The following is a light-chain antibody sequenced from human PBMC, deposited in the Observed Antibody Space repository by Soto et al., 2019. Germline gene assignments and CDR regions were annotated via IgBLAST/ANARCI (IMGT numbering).Light chain of an antibody. Sequence: DIQMTQSPSSLSASVGDRVTITCQASQDISNYLNWYQQKPGKAPKLLIYDASNLETGVPSRFSGSGSGTDFTFTISSLQPEDIATYYCQQYDNLPPGTFGPGPKVDIK. CDR1: QDISNY. CDR3: QQYDNLPPGT. J-gene: IGKJ3*01. V-gene: IGKV1-33*01. CDR2: DAS.